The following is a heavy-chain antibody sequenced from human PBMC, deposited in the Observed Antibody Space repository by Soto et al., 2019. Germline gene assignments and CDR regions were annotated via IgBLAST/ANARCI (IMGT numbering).Heavy chain of an antibody. V-gene: IGHV3-30-3*01. CDR2: ISYDGSNK. J-gene: IGHJ4*02. CDR3: ATYSSSWYVYPYYFDY. D-gene: IGHD6-13*01. Sequence: QVQLVESGGGVVQPGRSLRLSCAASGFTFSSYAMHWVRQAPGKGLAWVAVISYDGSNKYYADSVKGRFTISRDNSKNTLYLQMNSLRAEDTAVYYCATYSSSWYVYPYYFDYWGQGTLVTVSS. CDR1: GFTFSSYA.